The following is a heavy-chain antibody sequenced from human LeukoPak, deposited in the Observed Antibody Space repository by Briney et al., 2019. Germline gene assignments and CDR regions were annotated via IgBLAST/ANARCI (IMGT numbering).Heavy chain of an antibody. D-gene: IGHD3-10*01. J-gene: IGHJ4*02. CDR1: GGTFSSYA. Sequence: ASVKVSCKASGGTFSSYAISWVRQAPGQGLEWMGRIIPIFGTANYAQKFQGRVTITADKSTSTAYMELSSLRSEDTAVYYCARRDRYGSNFDYWGQGTLVTVSS. CDR3: ARRDRYGSNFDY. V-gene: IGHV1-69*06. CDR2: IIPIFGTA.